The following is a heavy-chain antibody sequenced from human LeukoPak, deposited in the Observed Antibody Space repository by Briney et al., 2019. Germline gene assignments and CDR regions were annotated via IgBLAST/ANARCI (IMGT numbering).Heavy chain of an antibody. Sequence: GESLKISCKGSGYSFTSYWIGWVRQMPGKGLEWMGIIYPGDSDTTYSPSFQGQVTISADKSISTVYLQWSSLKASGTAMYYCARGQDYTTIDYWGQGTLVTVSS. CDR3: ARGQDYTTIDY. CDR2: IYPGDSDT. J-gene: IGHJ4*02. CDR1: GYSFTSYW. D-gene: IGHD5-18*01. V-gene: IGHV5-51*01.